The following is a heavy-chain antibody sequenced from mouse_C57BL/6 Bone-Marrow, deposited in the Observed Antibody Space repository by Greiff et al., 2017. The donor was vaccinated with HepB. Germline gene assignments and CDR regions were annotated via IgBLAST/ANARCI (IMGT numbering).Heavy chain of an antibody. CDR3: VRDDYGSSYWAMDY. CDR1: GFTFNTYA. CDR2: IRSKSSNYAT. D-gene: IGHD1-1*01. V-gene: IGHV10-3*01. Sequence: EVNLVESGGRLVQPKGSLKLSCAASGFTFNTYAMHWVRQAPGKGLEWVARIRSKSSNYATYYADSVNDRFTISRDESQSMLYLQMNNLKTEDTAMYYCVRDDYGSSYWAMDYWGQGTSVTVSS. J-gene: IGHJ4*01.